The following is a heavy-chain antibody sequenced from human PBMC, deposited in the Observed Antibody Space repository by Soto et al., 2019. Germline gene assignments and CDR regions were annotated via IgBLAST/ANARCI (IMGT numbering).Heavy chain of an antibody. Sequence: ASVKVSCKASGYTFTSYGISWVRQAPGQGLEWMGWISAYNGNTNYAQKLQGRVTMTTDTSTSTAYVELRSLRSDDTAVYYCARDRRITIFGVVNRYYFDYWGQGTMVTVYS. D-gene: IGHD3-3*01. J-gene: IGHJ4*02. V-gene: IGHV1-18*01. CDR2: ISAYNGNT. CDR1: GYTFTSYG. CDR3: ARDRRITIFGVVNRYYFDY.